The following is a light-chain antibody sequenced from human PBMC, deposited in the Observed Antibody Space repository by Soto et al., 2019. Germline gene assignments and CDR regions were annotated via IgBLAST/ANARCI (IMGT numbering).Light chain of an antibody. CDR2: EVN. Sequence: QSVLTQPPSASGSPGQSVTLSCTGTSSDVGGYNYVSRYQQHPGKAPKLMIYEVNKRPSGVPDRFSGSKSGNTASLTVSGLQAEDEADHYCSSYAGDKTFFGTGTKSPS. J-gene: IGLJ1*01. V-gene: IGLV2-8*01. CDR3: SSYAGDKTF. CDR1: SSDVGGYNY.